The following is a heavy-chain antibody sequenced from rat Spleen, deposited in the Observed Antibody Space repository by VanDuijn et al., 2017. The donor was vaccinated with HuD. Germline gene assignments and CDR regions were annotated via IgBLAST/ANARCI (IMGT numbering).Heavy chain of an antibody. CDR1: GFTFRRYG. D-gene: IGHD1-12*01. V-gene: IGHV5S13*01. J-gene: IGHJ2*01. Sequence: EVQLVESGGGLVQPGRSLKLSCTASGFTFRRYGMAWVRQAPTKGLEWVAYISTGGGNTYYRDSVKGRFTISRDNAKSTLYLQMDSLRSEDTATYYCARLTGYYGPYFDYWGQGVMVTVSS. CDR3: ARLTGYYGPYFDY. CDR2: ISTGGGNT.